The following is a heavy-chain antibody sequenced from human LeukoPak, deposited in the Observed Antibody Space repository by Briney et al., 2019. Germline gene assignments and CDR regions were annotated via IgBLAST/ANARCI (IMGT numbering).Heavy chain of an antibody. CDR3: ARGRGNSSSWYWDY. D-gene: IGHD6-13*01. J-gene: IGHJ4*02. CDR1: GFTFSSYW. V-gene: IGHV3-7*01. CDR2: IKQDGSEK. Sequence: GGSLRLSCAASGFTFSSYWMTWVRQAPGRWLEWVANIKQDGSEKYYVDSAKGRFTISRDNGKKSPYLQMNSLRVEDTAVYYCARGRGNSSSWYWDYWGQGALVTVSS.